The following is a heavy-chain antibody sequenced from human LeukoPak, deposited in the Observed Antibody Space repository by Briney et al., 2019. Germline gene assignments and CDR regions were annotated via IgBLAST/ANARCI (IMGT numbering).Heavy chain of an antibody. CDR1: GYTFTSYG. CDR3: ARASGYSSSWSFDY. D-gene: IGHD6-13*01. V-gene: IGHV1-18*01. Sequence: GASVTVSCKASGYTFTSYGISWVRQAPGQGLEWMGWISAYNGNTNYAQKLQGRVTMTTDTSTSTAYMELRSLRSDDTAVYYCARASGYSSSWSFDYWGQGTLATVSS. CDR2: ISAYNGNT. J-gene: IGHJ4*02.